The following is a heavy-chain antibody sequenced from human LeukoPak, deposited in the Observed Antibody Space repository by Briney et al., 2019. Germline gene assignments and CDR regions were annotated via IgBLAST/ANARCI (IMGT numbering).Heavy chain of an antibody. D-gene: IGHD5-12*01. CDR3: ARSGITTIPNFDY. Sequence: GASVKVSCKASGYTFTGYYMHWVRQAPGQGLEWMGWINPNSGATNNAQKFKGRVTVSRDTSISTAYMELSKVRSDDTAVYYCARSGITTIPNFDYWGQGTLVTVSS. V-gene: IGHV1-2*02. J-gene: IGHJ4*02. CDR1: GYTFTGYY. CDR2: INPNSGAT.